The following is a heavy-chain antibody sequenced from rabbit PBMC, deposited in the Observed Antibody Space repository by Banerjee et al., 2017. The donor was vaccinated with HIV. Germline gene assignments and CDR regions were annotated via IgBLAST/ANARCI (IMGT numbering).Heavy chain of an antibody. V-gene: IGHV1S45*01. CDR2: IYAGSDGST. CDR1: GFSFSNKYV. D-gene: IGHD1-1*01. J-gene: IGHJ4*01. CDR3: ARDFDSSGGYVFDL. Sequence: QEQLVESGGGLVQPEGSLTLTCTASGFSFSNKYVMCWVRQAPGKGLEWIACIYAGSDGSTYYASWAKGRFTISKTSSTTVTLQMTSLTAADTATYFCARDFDSSGGYVFDLWGPGTLVTVS.